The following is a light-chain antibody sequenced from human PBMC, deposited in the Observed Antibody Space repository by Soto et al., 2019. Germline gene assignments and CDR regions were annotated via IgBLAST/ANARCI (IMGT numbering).Light chain of an antibody. CDR2: RDD. J-gene: IGLJ3*02. Sequence: QSVLTQPPSASGTPGQRGTISCSGSYSNIGSKFVFWYQQLPGTAPKLLIYRDDQRPSGVPDRFSGSKSGTSASLAISGLRSEDEADYYCSTWDGSLSGRVFGGGTTHRP. CDR3: STWDGSLSGRV. V-gene: IGLV1-47*01. CDR1: YSNIGSKF.